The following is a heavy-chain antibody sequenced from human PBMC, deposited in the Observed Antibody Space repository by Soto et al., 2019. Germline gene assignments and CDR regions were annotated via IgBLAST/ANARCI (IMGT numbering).Heavy chain of an antibody. CDR1: GFTFSSYG. CDR3: AGGRITMVRGGVDP. Sequence: QVQLVESGGGVVQPGRSLRLSCAASGFTFSSYGMHWVRQAPGKGLEWVAVISYDGSNKYYADSVKGRFTISRDNSKNTLYLQMNSLRAEDTAVYYCAGGRITMVRGGVDPWGQGTLVTVSS. V-gene: IGHV3-30*03. CDR2: ISYDGSNK. D-gene: IGHD3-10*01. J-gene: IGHJ5*02.